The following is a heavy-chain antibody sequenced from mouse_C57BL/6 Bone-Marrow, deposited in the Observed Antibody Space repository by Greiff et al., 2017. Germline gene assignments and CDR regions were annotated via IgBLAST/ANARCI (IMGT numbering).Heavy chain of an antibody. CDR3: ARGRGLRRAMDY. CDR1: GFTFSDYG. J-gene: IGHJ4*01. V-gene: IGHV5-17*01. Sequence: EVQLVASGGGLVKPGGSLKLSCAASGFTFSDYGMHWVRQAPEQGLEWVAYISSGSSTIYYADKVKGRFTISRDNATNTLFLQMTSLRSEDTAMYYCARGRGLRRAMDYWGQGTSVTVSS. CDR2: ISSGSSTI. D-gene: IGHD2-4*01.